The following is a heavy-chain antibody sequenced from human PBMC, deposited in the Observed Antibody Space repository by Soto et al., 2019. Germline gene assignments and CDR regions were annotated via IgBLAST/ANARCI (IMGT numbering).Heavy chain of an antibody. CDR1: GFTFSSYG. V-gene: IGHV3-30*03. CDR2: ISYDGSNK. Sequence: QVQLVESGGGVVQPGRSLRLSCAASGFTFSSYGMHWVRQAPGKGLEWVAVISYDGSNKYYADSVKGRFTISRDNSKNTLYLQINSLRAEDTAVYYCATYYCGVDCRGQGTLVTVSS. D-gene: IGHD2-21*01. J-gene: IGHJ4*02. CDR3: ATYYCGVDC.